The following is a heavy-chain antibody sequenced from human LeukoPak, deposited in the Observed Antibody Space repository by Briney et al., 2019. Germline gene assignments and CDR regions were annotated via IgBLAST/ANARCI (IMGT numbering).Heavy chain of an antibody. D-gene: IGHD2-21*02. J-gene: IGHJ4*02. CDR3: VKDWRDESNCGGDCLQY. CDR1: GFTFNTYA. Sequence: GGSLTLSCVASGFTFNTYAMTWVRQAPGKGLEWVSPFSVSGGGTYYADSVRGRFIISRDNSKNTLYLHMSSLRAEDTAVYYCVKDWRDESNCGGDCLQYWGQGTLVTVSS. V-gene: IGHV3-23*01. CDR2: FSVSGGGT.